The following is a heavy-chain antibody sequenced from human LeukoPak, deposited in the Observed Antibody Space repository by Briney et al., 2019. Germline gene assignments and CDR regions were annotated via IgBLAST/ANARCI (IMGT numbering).Heavy chain of an antibody. J-gene: IGHJ3*02. CDR2: ISYDGSNK. CDR3: AREFHLGSAFDI. Sequence: GGSLRLSCAASGFTFSSYAMHWVRQAPGKGLEWVAVISYDGSNKYYADSVKGRFTISRDNSKNTLYLQMNSLRAEDTAVYYCAREFHLGSAFDIWGQGTMVTVSS. D-gene: IGHD3-10*01. CDR1: GFTFSSYA. V-gene: IGHV3-30*01.